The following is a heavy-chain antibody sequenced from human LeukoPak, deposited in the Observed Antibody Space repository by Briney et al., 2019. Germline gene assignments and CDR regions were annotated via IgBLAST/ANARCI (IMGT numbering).Heavy chain of an antibody. CDR3: AREETTSGGNLYYFDY. D-gene: IGHD4-23*01. CDR2: INHSGST. Sequence: SETLSLTCAVYGGSFSGYYWSWIRQPPGKGLEWIGEINHSGSTNYNPFLKSRVTISVDTSKNQFSLKLSSVTAADTAVYYCAREETTSGGNLYYFDYWGQGTLVTVSS. CDR1: GGSFSGYY. V-gene: IGHV4-34*01. J-gene: IGHJ4*02.